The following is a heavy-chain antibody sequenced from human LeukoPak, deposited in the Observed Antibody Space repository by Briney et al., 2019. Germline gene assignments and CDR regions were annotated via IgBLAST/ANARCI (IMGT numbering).Heavy chain of an antibody. CDR2: IWYDGSNK. D-gene: IGHD5-12*01. V-gene: IGHV3-33*01. Sequence: GRSLRLSCAASGFTFSNYGMHWVRQAPGKGLEWVAVIWYDGSNKYYADSVKGRFTISRDNSKNTLYLQMKSLRAEDTAVYYCARDRGYEGAFDSWGQGTMVTVSS. J-gene: IGHJ3*02. CDR3: ARDRGYEGAFDS. CDR1: GFTFSNYG.